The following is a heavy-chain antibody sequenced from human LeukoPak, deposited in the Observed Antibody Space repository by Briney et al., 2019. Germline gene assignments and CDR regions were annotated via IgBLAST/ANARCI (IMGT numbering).Heavy chain of an antibody. CDR2: IKSKTDGGTP. V-gene: IGHV3-15*01. CDR1: GFTFNNAW. CDR3: TGTGNYDYLDS. D-gene: IGHD4-11*01. Sequence: GGSLRLSCAASGFTFNNAWMSWVRQAPGKGLEWLGRIKSKTDGGTPDYAAPVKGRFTISRDDSKNTLYLQMNSLKTEDTAVFYVTGTGNYDYLDSWGKETWATFSS. J-gene: IGHJ4*02.